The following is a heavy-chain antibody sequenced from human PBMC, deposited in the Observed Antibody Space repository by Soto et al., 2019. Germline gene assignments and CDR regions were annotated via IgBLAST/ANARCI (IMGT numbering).Heavy chain of an antibody. D-gene: IGHD1-26*01. CDR2: IKSKTDGGTT. Sequence: PGGSLRLSCAASGFTFSNAWMNWVRQAPGKGLEWVGRIKSKTDGGTTDYAAPVKGRFTISRDDSKNTPYLQMNSLKTEDTAAYYCTTGSKVEWVVTPLSYYGMDVWGQGTTVTVSS. J-gene: IGHJ6*02. V-gene: IGHV3-15*07. CDR1: GFTFSNAW. CDR3: TTGSKVEWVVTPLSYYGMDV.